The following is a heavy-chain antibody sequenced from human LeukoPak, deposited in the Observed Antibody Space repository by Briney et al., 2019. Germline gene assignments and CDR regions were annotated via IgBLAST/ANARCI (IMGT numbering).Heavy chain of an antibody. D-gene: IGHD3-10*01. V-gene: IGHV3-23*01. CDR3: AKDRRGLLWFGELLLDAFDI. CDR1: GFTFRSYG. J-gene: IGHJ3*02. Sequence: GGSLRLSCVASGFTFRSYGMSWVRQAPGKGLEWVSSLSSGDSTYYADSVRGRFTISRDNSKNTLYLQLNSLRAEDTAVYYCAKDRRGLLWFGELLLDAFDIWGQGTMVTVSS. CDR2: LSSGDST.